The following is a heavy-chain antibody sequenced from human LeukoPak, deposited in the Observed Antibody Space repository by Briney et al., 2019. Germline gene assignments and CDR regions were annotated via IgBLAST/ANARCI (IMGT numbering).Heavy chain of an antibody. CDR2: VIPIFGAA. V-gene: IGHV1-69*13. CDR3: ARDDCSSTSCPEANNWFDP. J-gene: IGHJ5*02. D-gene: IGHD2-2*01. CDR1: GGTFSSYA. Sequence: SVKVSCKASGGTFSSYAISWVRQAPRQGHEWMGGVIPIFGAANYSQKSQRSGTITADESTSTAYMELSSLRSEDTAVYYCARDDCSSTSCPEANNWFDPWGQGTLVTVSS.